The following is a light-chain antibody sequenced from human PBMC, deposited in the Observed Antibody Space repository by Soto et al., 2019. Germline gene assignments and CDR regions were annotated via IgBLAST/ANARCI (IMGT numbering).Light chain of an antibody. V-gene: IGLV2-14*01. CDR2: AVN. CDR3: SSYKSSSTLPYV. CDR1: SSDVGGYNL. Sequence: QSALTQPASVSGSPGQSITISCTGTSSDVGGYNLVSWYQQYPDKAPQLMIFAVNTRPSGVSNRFSGSKSGNTASLTISGLQAEDEADYYCSSYKSSSTLPYVFGTGTKLTVL. J-gene: IGLJ1*01.